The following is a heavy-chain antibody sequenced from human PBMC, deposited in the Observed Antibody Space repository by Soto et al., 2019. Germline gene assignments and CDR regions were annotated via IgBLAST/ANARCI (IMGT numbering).Heavy chain of an antibody. Sequence: ASVKVSCKASGYTFTGYYMHWVRQAPGQGLEWMGWINPNSGGTNYAQKFQGWVTMTRDTSISTAYMELSRLRSDDTAVYYCARAASTTVTPDRVAFDIWGQGTMVTVSS. CDR1: GYTFTGYY. CDR2: INPNSGGT. J-gene: IGHJ3*02. D-gene: IGHD4-17*01. CDR3: ARAASTTVTPDRVAFDI. V-gene: IGHV1-2*04.